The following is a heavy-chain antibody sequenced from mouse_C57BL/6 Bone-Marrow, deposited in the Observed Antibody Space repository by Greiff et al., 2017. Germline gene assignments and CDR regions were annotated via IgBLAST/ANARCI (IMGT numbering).Heavy chain of an antibody. V-gene: IGHV2-9*01. Sequence: KLVESGPGLVAPSQSLSITCTVSGSSLTSYGVDWVRQPPGKGLEWLGVLWGGGITNYNSALMSRLSISKDNSKSQVFLKMTSLQTDYTAMYYCDKHELGLWFAYWGQGTLVTVSA. CDR3: DKHELGLWFAY. CDR1: GSSLTSYG. CDR2: LWGGGIT. D-gene: IGHD4-1*01. J-gene: IGHJ3*01.